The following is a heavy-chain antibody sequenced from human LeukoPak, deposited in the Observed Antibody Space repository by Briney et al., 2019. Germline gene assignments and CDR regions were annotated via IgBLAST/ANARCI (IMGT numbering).Heavy chain of an antibody. CDR2: INSDGNSA. J-gene: IGHJ4*02. V-gene: IGHV3-74*01. CDR1: GFTFSSHW. CDR3: ARDNSGYYSY. D-gene: IGHD3-22*01. Sequence: PGGSLRLSCAASGFTFSSHWMHWVRQAPGKGQVWVSRINSDGNSAIYADSVKGRFTISRDNAKNTLYLQMNSLRAEDTAVYYCARDNSGYYSYWGQGTLVTVSS.